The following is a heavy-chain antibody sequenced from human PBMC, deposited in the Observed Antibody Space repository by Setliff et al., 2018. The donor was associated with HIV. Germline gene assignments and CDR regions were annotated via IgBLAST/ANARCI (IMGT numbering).Heavy chain of an antibody. CDR3: VGGLRSRSQGHFDY. D-gene: IGHD5-12*01. V-gene: IGHV4-4*07. J-gene: IGHJ4*02. CDR1: GGSISTYY. Sequence: PSETLSLTCTVSGGSISTYYLTWIRQPAGKGLEWIGRIFASGSTNYNPSLKSRVTMSVDTSKNQFSLRLSSVTAGDTAVYYCVGGLRSRSQGHFDYWGQGTLVTVSS. CDR2: IFASGST.